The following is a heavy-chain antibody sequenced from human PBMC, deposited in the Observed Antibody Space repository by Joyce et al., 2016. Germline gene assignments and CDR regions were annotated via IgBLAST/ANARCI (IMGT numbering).Heavy chain of an antibody. CDR3: ARSSDWYAFDV. Sequence: EVQLVESGGGLVQPGGSLRFSCAASGFTFSKYWMSWVGQAPGKGLEGVTNIKEAGSEKDSVDSVKGRFTISRDNANNFLYLQMNSLRAEDTAMFYCARSSDWYAFDVWGQGTMVTVSS. D-gene: IGHD2-21*01. V-gene: IGHV3-7*01. CDR1: GFTFSKYW. CDR2: IKEAGSEK. J-gene: IGHJ3*01.